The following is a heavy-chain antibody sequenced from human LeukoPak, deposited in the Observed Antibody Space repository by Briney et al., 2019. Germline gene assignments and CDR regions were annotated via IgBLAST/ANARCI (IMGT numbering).Heavy chain of an antibody. J-gene: IGHJ4*02. Sequence: SETLSLTCTVSGGSISSSSYYWDWIRQPPGKGLEWIGSIYYSGSTYYNPSLKSRVTISVDTSKNQFSLKLSSVTAADTAVYYCARVLPGYSSGWYNRKDDYWGQGTLVTVSS. CDR2: IYYSGST. CDR1: GGSISSSSYY. CDR3: ARVLPGYSSGWYNRKDDY. D-gene: IGHD6-19*01. V-gene: IGHV4-39*07.